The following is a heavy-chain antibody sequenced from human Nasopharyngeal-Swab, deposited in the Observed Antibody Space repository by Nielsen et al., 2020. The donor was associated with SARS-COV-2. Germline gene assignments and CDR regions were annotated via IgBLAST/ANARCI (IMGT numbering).Heavy chain of an antibody. CDR2: IKQDGSEK. Sequence: SLTPSSPPSGFSFTSYWMSCVRQVQGKWLEWVANIKQDGSEKYYVDSVKGRFTISRDNAKNPLYLQMNSLRAEDTAVYYCARDGAGTYYDYVWGRPYAFDIWGQGTMVTVSS. D-gene: IGHD3-16*01. V-gene: IGHV3-7*01. CDR3: ARDGAGTYYDYVWGRPYAFDI. J-gene: IGHJ3*02. CDR1: GFSFTSYW.